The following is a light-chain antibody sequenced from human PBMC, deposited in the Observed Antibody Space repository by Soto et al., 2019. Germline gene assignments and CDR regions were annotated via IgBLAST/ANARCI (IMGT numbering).Light chain of an antibody. V-gene: IGKV1-27*01. Sequence: DIQMTQSPSSLSASLGDRVTITCRASQGIGVYLAWFQQKPGNVPKLLIYAASTLQSGVPSRFSGSGSGTDFTLTISSLQPEDFATYYCQKYNSAPLTFGGGNKVEIK. CDR3: QKYNSAPLT. J-gene: IGKJ4*01. CDR1: QGIGVY. CDR2: AAS.